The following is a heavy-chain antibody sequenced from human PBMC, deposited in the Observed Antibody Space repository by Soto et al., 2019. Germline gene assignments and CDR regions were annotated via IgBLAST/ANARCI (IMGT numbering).Heavy chain of an antibody. CDR1: GCNFISYA. CDR2: ISGSGGST. CDR3: AKATRYSYYFDY. Sequence: GGSLRLSCTASGCNFISYAMSWVLQAPGKGLEWVSAISGSGGSTYYADSVKGRFTISRDNSKNTLYLQMNSLRAEDTAVYYCAKATRYSYYFDYWGQGTLVTVSS. V-gene: IGHV3-23*01. J-gene: IGHJ4*02. D-gene: IGHD5-18*01.